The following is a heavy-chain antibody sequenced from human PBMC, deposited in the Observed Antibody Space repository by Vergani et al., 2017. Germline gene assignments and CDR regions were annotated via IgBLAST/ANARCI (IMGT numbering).Heavy chain of an antibody. CDR2: IYSGGST. D-gene: IGHD3-10*01. CDR3: ARGRRASGSGSYYNPPVS. J-gene: IGHJ4*02. V-gene: IGHV3-53*04. Sequence: EVQLVESGGGLVQPGGSLRLSCAASGFTVSSNYMSWVRQAPGKGVEWVSVIYSGGSTYSADSVKGRFTISRHNSKNTLYLQMNSLRAEDTAVYYCARGRRASGSGSYYNPPVSWGQGTLVTVSS. CDR1: GFTVSSNY.